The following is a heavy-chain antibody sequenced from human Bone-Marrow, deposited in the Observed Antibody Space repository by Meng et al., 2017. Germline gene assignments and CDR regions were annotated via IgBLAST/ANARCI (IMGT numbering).Heavy chain of an antibody. J-gene: IGHJ4*02. Sequence: VQLVESGGGVVQPGRSLRLSCAASGFTFSSYGMHWVRQAPGKRLEWVSTISGSDGRTYYADSVKGRFTISSDNSKTTLYLQMHSLRAEDTAVYYCAKDESSGNYVFDYWGQGTLVTVSS. CDR2: ISGSDGRT. D-gene: IGHD1-26*01. CDR1: GFTFSSYG. V-gene: IGHV3-23*04. CDR3: AKDESSGNYVFDY.